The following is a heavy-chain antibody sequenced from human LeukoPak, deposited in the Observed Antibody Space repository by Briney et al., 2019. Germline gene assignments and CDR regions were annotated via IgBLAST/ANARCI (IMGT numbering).Heavy chain of an antibody. CDR1: GGTFSSYA. V-gene: IGHV1-2*02. J-gene: IGHJ4*02. D-gene: IGHD6-19*01. Sequence: ASVKVSCKASGGTFSSYAISWVRQAPGQGLEWMGWINPNSGGTNYAQKFQGRVTMTRDTSISTAYMELSRLRSDDTAVYYCARVGIAVAGGFDYWGQGTLVTVSS. CDR2: INPNSGGT. CDR3: ARVGIAVAGGFDY.